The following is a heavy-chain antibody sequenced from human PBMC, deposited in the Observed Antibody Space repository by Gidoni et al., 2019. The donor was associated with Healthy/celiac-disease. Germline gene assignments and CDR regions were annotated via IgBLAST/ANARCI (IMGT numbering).Heavy chain of an antibody. D-gene: IGHD3-22*01. V-gene: IGHV4-4*02. J-gene: IGHJ4*02. CDR1: GGSLIGSNW. CDR2: IYHRGST. CDR3: VRVWGYYDSSGYSDY. Sequence: QVQLQESGPGLVKPSGTLYLTCALSGGSLIGSNWWSWVRQPPGKGPEWIGEIYHRGSTNYNPSIQCRVTISVDKSKNQYSLKLRYVTAADTAVYYCVRVWGYYDSSGYSDYWGQGTLVTVSS.